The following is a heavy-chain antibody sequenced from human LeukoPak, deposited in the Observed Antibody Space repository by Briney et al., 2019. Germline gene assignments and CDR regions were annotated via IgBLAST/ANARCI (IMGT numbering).Heavy chain of an antibody. Sequence: PSETLSLTCTVSGGSISSYYWSWIRQPPGKGLEWIGYIYYSGSTNYNPSLKSRVTISVDTSKNQFSLKLSSVTAADTAVYYCASFQRTTDHAFDIWGQGTMVTVSS. CDR3: ASFQRTTDHAFDI. V-gene: IGHV4-59*01. J-gene: IGHJ3*02. D-gene: IGHD1-14*01. CDR2: IYYSGST. CDR1: GGSISSYY.